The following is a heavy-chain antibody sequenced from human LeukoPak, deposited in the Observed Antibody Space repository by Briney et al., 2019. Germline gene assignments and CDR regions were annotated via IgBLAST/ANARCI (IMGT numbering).Heavy chain of an antibody. CDR2: INHSGST. D-gene: IGHD6-13*01. Sequence: SETLSLTCAVYGGSFSGYYWSWIRQPPGKGLEWIGEINHSGSTNYNPSLKSRVTISVDTSRNQISLKLNSVTAADTAVYYCARQEISSSYYGLDYWGQGTLVTVSS. CDR3: ARQEISSSYYGLDY. V-gene: IGHV4-34*01. J-gene: IGHJ4*02. CDR1: GGSFSGYY.